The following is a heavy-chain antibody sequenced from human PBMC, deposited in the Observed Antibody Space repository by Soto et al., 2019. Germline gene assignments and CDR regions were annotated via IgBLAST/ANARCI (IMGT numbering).Heavy chain of an antibody. V-gene: IGHV3-30-3*01. D-gene: IGHD4-17*01. J-gene: IGHJ4*02. Sequence: QLVESGGGVVQPGRSLKLSCAASGFPFSTYVMHCVRQAPGKGLDWVALTSSDGSSQYYADSVKGRFTISRDKSNGTLYLQTNSLRPEDTDVYYCARDFLEDYGIQKVPKSYFDSWGQGTLVTVSA. CDR1: GFPFSTYV. CDR2: TSSDGSSQ. CDR3: ARDFLEDYGIQKVPKSYFDS.